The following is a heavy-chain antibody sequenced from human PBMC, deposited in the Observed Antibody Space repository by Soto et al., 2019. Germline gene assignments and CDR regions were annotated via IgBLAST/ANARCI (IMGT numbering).Heavy chain of an antibody. V-gene: IGHV3-23*01. CDR3: AKGRGYCSGGSCYSVALYYYYGMDV. Sequence: EVQLLESGGGLVQPGGSLRLSCAASGFTFSSYAMRWVRQAPGKGLEWVSAISGSGGSTYYADSVKGRFTISRDNSKNTLYLQMNSLRAEDTAVYYCAKGRGYCSGGSCYSVALYYYYGMDVWGQGTTVTVSS. J-gene: IGHJ6*02. CDR2: ISGSGGST. CDR1: GFTFSSYA. D-gene: IGHD2-15*01.